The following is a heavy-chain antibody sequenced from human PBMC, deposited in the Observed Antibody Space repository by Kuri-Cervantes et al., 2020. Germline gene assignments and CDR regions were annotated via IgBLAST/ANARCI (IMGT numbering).Heavy chain of an antibody. J-gene: IGHJ6*03. D-gene: IGHD1-26*01. Sequence: ASVKVSCKTSGYTFSNYGISWVRQAPGQGLEWMGWISAYNGDTNYAQKLQDRVTITADKSTSTAYMELSSLRSEDTAVYYCARGWERDYYYYMDVWGKGTTITVSS. CDR3: ARGWERDYYYYMDV. CDR1: GYTFSNYG. V-gene: IGHV1-18*01. CDR2: ISAYNGDT.